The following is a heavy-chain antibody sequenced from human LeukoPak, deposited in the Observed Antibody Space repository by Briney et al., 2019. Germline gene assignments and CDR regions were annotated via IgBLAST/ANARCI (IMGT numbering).Heavy chain of an antibody. D-gene: IGHD4-17*01. V-gene: IGHV3-23*01. Sequence: PGGSLRLSCAASGFTFSTYDMSWVRQAPGKGLEWISTISGSGGSTYYADSVKGRFTISRDNAKNSLYLQMNSLRAEDTAVYYCARRSAFDIWGQGTMVTVSS. CDR2: ISGSGGST. CDR3: ARRSAFDI. CDR1: GFTFSTYD. J-gene: IGHJ3*02.